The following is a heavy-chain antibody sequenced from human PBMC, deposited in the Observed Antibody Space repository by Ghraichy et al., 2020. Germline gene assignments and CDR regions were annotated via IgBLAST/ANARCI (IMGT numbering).Heavy chain of an antibody. Sequence: GSLRLSCTVSGDSVSSGSYYWSWIRQPPGKGLEWIGYIYYSGSTNYNPSLKSRVTISGDTSKNQFSLKLSSVTAADTAVYYCARDSSGSYMDYWGQGTLVTVSS. CDR3: ARDSSGSYMDY. J-gene: IGHJ4*02. CDR2: IYYSGST. V-gene: IGHV4-61*01. D-gene: IGHD1-26*01. CDR1: GDSVSSGSYY.